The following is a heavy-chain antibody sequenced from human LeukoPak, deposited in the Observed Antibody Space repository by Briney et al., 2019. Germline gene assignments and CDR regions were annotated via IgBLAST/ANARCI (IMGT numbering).Heavy chain of an antibody. J-gene: IGHJ5*02. CDR2: IWYGGSNK. Sequence: GGSLRLSCAASGFTFSSYGMHWVRQAPGKGLEWVAVIWYGGSNKYYADSVKGRFTISRDNSKNTLYLQMNSLRAEDTAVYYCAKGVVGATGDWFDPLGQGTLVTVSS. V-gene: IGHV3-30*02. CDR1: GFTFSSYG. D-gene: IGHD1-26*01. CDR3: AKGVVGATGDWFDP.